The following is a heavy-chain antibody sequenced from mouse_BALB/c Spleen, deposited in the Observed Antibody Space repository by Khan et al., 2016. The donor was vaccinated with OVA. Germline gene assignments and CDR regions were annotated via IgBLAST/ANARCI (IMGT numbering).Heavy chain of an antibody. CDR2: IYPYNDET. CDR1: GHTFTSYA. Sequence: AQPQQSGPELVKPGASVRMSCKSPGHTFTSYAMHWVKQKPGQGLEWIGYIYPYNDETKYNEKFKGQATLTSDKPSSTAYMELSSQPSADSAGYDCANNYRYGVYFDYWGQGTTLTVSS. D-gene: IGHD2-14*01. J-gene: IGHJ2*01. V-gene: IGHV1S136*01. CDR3: ANNYRYGVYFDY.